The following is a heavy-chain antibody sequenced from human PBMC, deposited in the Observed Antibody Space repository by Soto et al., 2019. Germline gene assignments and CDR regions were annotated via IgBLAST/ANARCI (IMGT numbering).Heavy chain of an antibody. D-gene: IGHD1-7*01. V-gene: IGHV3-30-3*01. Sequence: PVGSLRLSCAASGFTFSSYAMHWVRQAPGKGLEWVAVISYDGSNKYYADSVKGRFTISRDNSKNTLYLQMNSLRAEDTAVYYCARARNFIDYWGQGTLVTVSS. J-gene: IGHJ4*02. CDR3: ARARNFIDY. CDR2: ISYDGSNK. CDR1: GFTFSSYA.